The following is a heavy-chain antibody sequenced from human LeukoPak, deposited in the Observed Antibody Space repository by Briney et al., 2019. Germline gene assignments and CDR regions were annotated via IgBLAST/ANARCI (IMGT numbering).Heavy chain of an antibody. CDR3: AKVFEVRGARRPKDY. D-gene: IGHD3-10*01. J-gene: IGHJ4*02. CDR2: ISYDGGNK. Sequence: GGSPRLSCAASGFTFSDYGMHWVRQAPGKGLEWVALISYDGGNKFYADSVRDRFTISRDNSKNTLFLQMNSLRIEDTAVYYCAKVFEVRGARRPKDYWGQGTLVTVSS. V-gene: IGHV3-30*18. CDR1: GFTFSDYG.